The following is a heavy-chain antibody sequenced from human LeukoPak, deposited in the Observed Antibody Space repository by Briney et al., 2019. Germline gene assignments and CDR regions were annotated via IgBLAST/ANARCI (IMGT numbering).Heavy chain of an antibody. CDR3: ASPLYSSSWFLSFDYYYGMDV. V-gene: IGHV1-3*01. CDR2: INAGNGNT. Sequence: AASVKVSCKASGYTFTSYAMHWVRQAPGQRLEWMGWINAGNGNTKYSQKFQGRVTITRDTSACTAYMELSSLRSEDTAVYYCASPLYSSSWFLSFDYYYGMDVWGQGTTVTVSS. J-gene: IGHJ6*01. CDR1: GYTFTSYA. D-gene: IGHD6-13*01.